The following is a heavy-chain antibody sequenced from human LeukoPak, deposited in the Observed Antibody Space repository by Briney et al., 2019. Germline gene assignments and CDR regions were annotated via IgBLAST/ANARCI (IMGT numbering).Heavy chain of an antibody. V-gene: IGHV3-23*01. J-gene: IGHJ4*02. CDR1: GFTFSSYA. CDR3: AKVGRKTGNTYGYEYDC. CDR2: VSSSGGST. Sequence: GGSLRLSCAASGFTFSSYAMSWVRQAPGKGLEWVSAVSSSGGSTNYADYVKGQFTISRDNSKNTVYLHMNNLRAEDTAVYYCAKVGRKTGNTYGYEYDCWGQGTLVTVSS. D-gene: IGHD5-18*01.